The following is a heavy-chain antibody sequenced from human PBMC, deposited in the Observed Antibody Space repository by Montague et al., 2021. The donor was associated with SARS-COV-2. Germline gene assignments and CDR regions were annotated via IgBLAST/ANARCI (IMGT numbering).Heavy chain of an antibody. Sequence: SETLSLTCTVSGGSISSSSNYWGWIRQPPGKGLEWIGNIHYSGSTYYNPSLKSRVTISVDTSKNQFSLKLSSVTAADTAVYYCARLNFHITIFGVVSSRVFDYWGQGTLVTVSS. CDR2: IHYSGST. D-gene: IGHD3-3*01. CDR1: GGSISSSSNY. CDR3: ARLNFHITIFGVVSSRVFDY. V-gene: IGHV4-39*01. J-gene: IGHJ4*02.